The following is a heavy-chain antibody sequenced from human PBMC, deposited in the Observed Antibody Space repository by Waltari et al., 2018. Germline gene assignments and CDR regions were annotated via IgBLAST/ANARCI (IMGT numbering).Heavy chain of an antibody. J-gene: IGHJ4*02. CDR1: GGSISSYY. D-gene: IGHD1-26*01. V-gene: IGHV4-59*01. CDR3: ARSYRGTWYYFDY. CDR2: IYYSGST. Sequence: QVQLQESGPGLVKPSETLSLTCTVSGGSISSYYWRWIRQPPGKGLEWIGYIYYSGSTNYNPSLKSRVTISVDTSKNQFSLKRSSVSAADTAVYYCARSYRGTWYYFDYWGQGTLVTVSS.